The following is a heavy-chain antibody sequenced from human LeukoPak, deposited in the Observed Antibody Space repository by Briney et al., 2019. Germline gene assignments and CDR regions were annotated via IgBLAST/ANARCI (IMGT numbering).Heavy chain of an antibody. V-gene: IGHV3-9*01. Sequence: LPLTCTVSGGSISSYYWSWIRQPPGKGLEWVSGISWNSGSIGYADSVKGRFTISRDNAKNSLYLQMNSLRAEDTALYYCAKDIVYNWNENDAFDIWGQGTMVTVSS. CDR3: AKDIVYNWNENDAFDI. J-gene: IGHJ3*02. CDR1: GGSISSYY. CDR2: ISWNSGSI. D-gene: IGHD1-1*01.